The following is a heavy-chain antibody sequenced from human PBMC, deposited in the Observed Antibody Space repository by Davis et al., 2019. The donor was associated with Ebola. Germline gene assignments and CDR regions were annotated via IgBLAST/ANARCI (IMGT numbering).Heavy chain of an antibody. CDR1: GFTFSSYA. CDR2: ISYDGSNK. V-gene: IGHV3-30-3*01. J-gene: IGHJ5*02. CDR3: ARPHYPINSGYVLSWFDP. Sequence: PGGSLRLSCAASGFTFSSYAMHWVRQAPGKGLEWVAVISYDGSNKYYADSVKGRFTISRDNSKNTLYLQMNSLRAEDTAVYYCARPHYPINSGYVLSWFDPWGQGTLVTVSS. D-gene: IGHD5-12*01.